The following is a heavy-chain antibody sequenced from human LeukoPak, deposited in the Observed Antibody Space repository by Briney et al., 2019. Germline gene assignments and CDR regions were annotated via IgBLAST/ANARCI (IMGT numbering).Heavy chain of an antibody. CDR3: AGGSYWYFDL. V-gene: IGHV4-31*03. J-gene: IGHJ2*01. CDR2: ISYSGSP. Sequence: PSETLSLTCTVSGASISSGGYYWSWIRQHPGKGLEWIGYISYSGSPYYNPSLKSRVTISVDTSRNQFSLKLSSVTAADTAVYYFAGGSYWYFDLWGRGTLVTVSS. CDR1: GASISSGGYY.